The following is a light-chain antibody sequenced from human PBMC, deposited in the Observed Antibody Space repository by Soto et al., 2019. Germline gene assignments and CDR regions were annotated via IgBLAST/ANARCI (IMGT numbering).Light chain of an antibody. CDR3: AAWDDSLNGPVV. J-gene: IGLJ2*01. CDR1: SSNIGSNT. CDR2: SNN. V-gene: IGLV1-44*01. Sequence: QTVVTQPPSASGTPGQRVTISCSGSSSNIGSNTVNWYQQLPGTAPKLLIYSNNQRPSGVPDRFPGSKSGTSASLAISGLQSEDEADYYCAAWDDSLNGPVVFGGGTKLTVL.